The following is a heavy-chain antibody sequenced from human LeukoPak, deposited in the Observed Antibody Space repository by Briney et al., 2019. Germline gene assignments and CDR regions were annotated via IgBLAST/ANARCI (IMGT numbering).Heavy chain of an antibody. V-gene: IGHV3-33*06. CDR2: IWYDGSNK. J-gene: IGHJ4*02. CDR1: GFTFSSYG. D-gene: IGHD1-26*01. Sequence: GGSLRLSCAASGFTFSSYGMHWVRQAPGKGLEWVAVIWYDGSNKYYADYVKGRFTISRDNSKNTLYLQMNSLRAEDTAVYYCAKDRGYSGSSFFDYWGQGTLVSVSS. CDR3: AKDRGYSGSSFFDY.